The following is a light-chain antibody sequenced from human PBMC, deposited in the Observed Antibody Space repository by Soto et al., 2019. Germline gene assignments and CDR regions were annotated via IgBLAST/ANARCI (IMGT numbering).Light chain of an antibody. CDR2: DNN. Sequence: QAVVTQPPSVSAAPRQKVTISCSGSSSNIGNNYVSWYHRVPGTAPKLLIYDNNERPSEIPDRFSGSKSGTSATLDITGLQTGDEGDYYCGTWDSRLRVVVFGGGTKLTVL. CDR3: GTWDSRLRVVV. CDR1: SSNIGNNY. J-gene: IGLJ2*01. V-gene: IGLV1-51*01.